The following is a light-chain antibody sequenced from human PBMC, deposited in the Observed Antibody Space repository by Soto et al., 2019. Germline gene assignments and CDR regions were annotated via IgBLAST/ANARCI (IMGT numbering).Light chain of an antibody. CDR3: QQYGSSPRT. CDR1: QSVGSSY. V-gene: IGKV3-20*01. J-gene: IGKJ3*01. CDR2: GTS. Sequence: EIVLTQSPGTLSLSPGERDTHSCRVSQSVGSSYLAWYQQKPGQAPRLLIYGTSSRATGIPDRFSGSGSGTDFTLTISRLEPEDFAVYYCQQYGSSPRTFGPGT.